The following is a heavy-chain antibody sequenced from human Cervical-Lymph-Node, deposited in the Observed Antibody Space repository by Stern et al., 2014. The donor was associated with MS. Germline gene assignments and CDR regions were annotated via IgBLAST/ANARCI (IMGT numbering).Heavy chain of an antibody. J-gene: IGHJ4*02. Sequence: VTLKESGPTLVKPTQTLTLTCTFSGFPLSTTGEAVGWIRQPPGKALEWLALIYWDDDKRYRPSLKNRLTITRDTSKNQVVITMTNMDPADTGTYYCAHRRPLPLGYDYWGQGILVTVSS. CDR1: GFPLSTTGEA. D-gene: IGHD1-26*01. V-gene: IGHV2-5*02. CDR2: IYWDDDK. CDR3: AHRRPLPLGYDY.